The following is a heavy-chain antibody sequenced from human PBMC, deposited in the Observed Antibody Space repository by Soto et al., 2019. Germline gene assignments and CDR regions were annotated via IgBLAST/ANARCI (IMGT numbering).Heavy chain of an antibody. V-gene: IGHV5-10-1*01. CDR2: IYPSDSYT. J-gene: IGHJ4*02. Sequence: GESLKISCKGSGYSFTNYWINWVRQMPGKGLEWMGRIYPSDSYTNYSPSFQGHATFSTDKSISTAYLQWSSLEASDTAIYYCARAIRERYNFYDYWGQGTLVTVSS. CDR3: ARAIRERYNFYDY. CDR1: GYSFTNYW. D-gene: IGHD5-12*01.